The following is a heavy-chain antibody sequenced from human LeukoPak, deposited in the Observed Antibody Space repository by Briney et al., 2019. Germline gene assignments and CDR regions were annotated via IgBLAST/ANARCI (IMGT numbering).Heavy chain of an antibody. D-gene: IGHD6-19*01. CDR3: ARHKPPSHYSSGWYPLSSWFDP. J-gene: IGHJ5*02. V-gene: IGHV4-39*01. Sequence: PSETLSLTCTVSGGSISSSSYYWGWIRQPPGKGLEWIGSIYYSGSTYYNPSLKSRVTISVDTSKNQFSLKLSSVTAADTAVYYCARHKPPSHYSSGWYPLSSWFDPWGQGTLVTVSS. CDR2: IYYSGST. CDR1: GGSISSSSYY.